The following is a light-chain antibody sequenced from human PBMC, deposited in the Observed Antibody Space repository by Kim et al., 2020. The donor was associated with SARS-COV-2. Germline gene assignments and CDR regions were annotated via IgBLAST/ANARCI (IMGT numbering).Light chain of an antibody. Sequence: GQEVTSSCSGSSSNIGNNYVTWYQQLPGTAPKLLIYGNDRRPSGIPDRFSGSKSGTSATLGITGLQTGDEADYHCGTWDTNLTAGVFGGGTQLTVL. J-gene: IGLJ3*02. V-gene: IGLV1-51*01. CDR3: GTWDTNLTAGV. CDR2: GND. CDR1: SSNIGNNY.